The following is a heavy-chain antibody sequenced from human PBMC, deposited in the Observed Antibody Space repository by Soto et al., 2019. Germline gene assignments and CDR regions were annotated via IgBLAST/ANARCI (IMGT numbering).Heavy chain of an antibody. J-gene: IGHJ4*02. V-gene: IGHV3-21*01. CDR2: ISSSSSYI. CDR1: GFTFSSYS. D-gene: IGHD2-2*01. Sequence: GGALRLSCAASGFTFSSYSMNWVRQAPGKGLEGVSSISSSSSYIYYADSVKGRFTISRDNAKNSLYLQMNSLRAEDTAVYYCARTLVVPAAIPHGTKDLFDYWGQGTLVTVSS. CDR3: ARTLVVPAAIPHGTKDLFDY.